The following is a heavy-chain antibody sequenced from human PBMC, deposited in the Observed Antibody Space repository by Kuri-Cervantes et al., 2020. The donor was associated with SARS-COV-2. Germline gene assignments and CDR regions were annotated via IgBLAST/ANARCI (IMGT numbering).Heavy chain of an antibody. CDR2: ISSSGSTI. D-gene: IGHD6-13*01. Sequence: GESLKISCAASGFTFSSYEMNWVRQAPGKGLEWVSHISSSGSTIYYADSVKGRFTISRDNAKNSLYLQMNSLRAEDTAVYDCARDNDRSSWNHDAFDIWGQGTMVT. CDR1: GFTFSSYE. V-gene: IGHV3-48*03. J-gene: IGHJ3*02. CDR3: ARDNDRSSWNHDAFDI.